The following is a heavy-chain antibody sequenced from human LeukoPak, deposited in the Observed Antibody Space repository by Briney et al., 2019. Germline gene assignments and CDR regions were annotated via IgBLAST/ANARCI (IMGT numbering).Heavy chain of an antibody. Sequence: PGRSLRLSCAASGFTFSSYAMHWVRQAPGKGLEWVAVISYDGSNKYYADSVKGRFTISRDNSKSTLYLQMNSLRAEDTAVYYCAREGAIFGVVIIDYYYGMDVWGQGITVTVSS. D-gene: IGHD3-3*01. CDR1: GFTFSSYA. CDR3: AREGAIFGVVIIDYYYGMDV. CDR2: ISYDGSNK. V-gene: IGHV3-30-3*01. J-gene: IGHJ6*02.